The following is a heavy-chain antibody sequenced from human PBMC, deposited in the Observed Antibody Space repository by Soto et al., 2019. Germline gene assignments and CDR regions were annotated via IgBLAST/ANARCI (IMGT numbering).Heavy chain of an antibody. CDR1: GFTFSSYW. Sequence: GGSLRLSCAASGFTFSSYWMHWVRQAPGKGLVWVSRINSDGSSTSYADSVKGRFTISRDNAKNTLYLQMNSLRAEDTAVYYCARGEAGSQAFDIWGQGTMVTVSS. V-gene: IGHV3-74*01. CDR2: INSDGSST. D-gene: IGHD6-19*01. CDR3: ARGEAGSQAFDI. J-gene: IGHJ3*02.